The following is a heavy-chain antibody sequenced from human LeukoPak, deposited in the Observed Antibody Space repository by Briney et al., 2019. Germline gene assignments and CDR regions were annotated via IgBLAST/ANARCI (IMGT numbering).Heavy chain of an antibody. Sequence: GGSLRLSCAASGFTFSSYSMIWVRQAPGKGLEWVSSISSNSNYIYYADSVKGRFTISRGNAKKSLHLQMNSLRAEDTAVYYCAREDCSSISCYDYFYYMDVWGKGTTVTVSS. V-gene: IGHV3-21*01. CDR2: ISSNSNYI. CDR1: GFTFSSYS. D-gene: IGHD2-2*01. J-gene: IGHJ6*03. CDR3: AREDCSSISCYDYFYYMDV.